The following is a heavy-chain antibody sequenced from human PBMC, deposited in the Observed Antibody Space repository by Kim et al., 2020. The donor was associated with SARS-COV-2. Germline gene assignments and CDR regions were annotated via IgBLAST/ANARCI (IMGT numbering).Heavy chain of an antibody. V-gene: IGHV4-31*03. CDR3: ASSTDTGGSIRGNWFDP. D-gene: IGHD3-16*01. J-gene: IGHJ5*02. CDR1: GGSISSGGYY. Sequence: SETLSLTCTVSGGSISSGGYYWSWIRQHPGKGLEWIGYIYYSGSTYYNPSLKSRVTISVDTSKNQFSLKLSSVTAADTAVYYCASSTDTGGSIRGNWFDPWGQGTLVTVSS. CDR2: IYYSGST.